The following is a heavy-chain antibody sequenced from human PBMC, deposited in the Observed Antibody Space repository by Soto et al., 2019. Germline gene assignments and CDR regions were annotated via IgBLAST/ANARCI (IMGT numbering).Heavy chain of an antibody. Sequence: GGSLRLSCAASGFTFGNYAMSWVRQAPGKGLEWVSSISGGGAGTYYADSVKGRFTISRDNSKNTLYLQMNSLRVEDTALYYCAKDVYCSGGSCFSAFDYWGQGILVTVSS. V-gene: IGHV3-23*01. D-gene: IGHD2-15*01. CDR1: GFTFGNYA. J-gene: IGHJ4*02. CDR3: AKDVYCSGGSCFSAFDY. CDR2: ISGGGAGT.